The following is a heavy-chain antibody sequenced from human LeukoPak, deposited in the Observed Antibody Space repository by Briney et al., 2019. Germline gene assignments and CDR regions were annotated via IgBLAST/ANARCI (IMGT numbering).Heavy chain of an antibody. CDR1: GFIFSTHW. J-gene: IGHJ4*02. V-gene: IGHV3-7*01. CDR3: VGGGGWLPDF. Sequence: GGSLRLSCAASGFIFSTHWMNWVRQAPGKGLEWVAIIKGDGTETLYADSVEGRFTISRDNTKSSLYLQINSLRAEDTAVYYCVGGGGWLPDFWGQGVLATVSS. D-gene: IGHD6-19*01. CDR2: IKGDGTET.